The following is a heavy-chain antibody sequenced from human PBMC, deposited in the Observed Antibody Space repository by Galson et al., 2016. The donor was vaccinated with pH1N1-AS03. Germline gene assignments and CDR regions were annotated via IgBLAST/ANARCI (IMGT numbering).Heavy chain of an antibody. Sequence: QSGAEVKKPGESLKISCKGSGYNFGTFWIGWVRQKPGNGLEWMGISYPGDSAARYSRPFQAQVTFSADKSHNTAYLQWTGLKASDTAMYYCTRIRNCSGGTCQHDLDHWGQGTLVTVSS. CDR1: GYNFGTFW. V-gene: IGHV5-51*01. J-gene: IGHJ4*01. CDR3: TRIRNCSGGTCQHDLDH. D-gene: IGHD6-19*01. CDR2: SYPGDSAA.